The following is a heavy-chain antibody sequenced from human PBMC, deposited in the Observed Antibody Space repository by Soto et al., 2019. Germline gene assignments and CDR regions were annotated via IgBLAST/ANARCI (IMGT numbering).Heavy chain of an antibody. D-gene: IGHD2-2*02. CDR3: AKDLYCSSTSCYTVVVY. Sequence: PGGSLRLSCAASGFTFSSYAMSWVRQAPGKGLEWVSAISGSGGSTYHADSVKGRFTISRDNSKNTLYLQMNSLRAEDTAVYYCAKDLYCSSTSCYTVVVYWGQGTLVTVSS. V-gene: IGHV3-23*01. J-gene: IGHJ4*02. CDR1: GFTFSSYA. CDR2: ISGSGGST.